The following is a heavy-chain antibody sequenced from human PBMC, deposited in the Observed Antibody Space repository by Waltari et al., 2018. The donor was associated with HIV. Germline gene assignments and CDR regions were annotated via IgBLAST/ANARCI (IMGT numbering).Heavy chain of an antibody. J-gene: IGHJ6*02. Sequence: QVQLQESGPGMVKPSGTLSLTCAVSGGSISSSNWWSWVRQPPGKGLEWIGEIYHSGSTNYNPSLKSRVTISVDKSKNQFSLKLSSVTAADTAVYYCARAPQEDYYDSSGYYPKGRYYYYGMDVWGQGTTVTVSS. CDR1: GGSISSSNW. CDR2: IYHSGST. D-gene: IGHD3-22*01. V-gene: IGHV4-4*02. CDR3: ARAPQEDYYDSSGYYPKGRYYYYGMDV.